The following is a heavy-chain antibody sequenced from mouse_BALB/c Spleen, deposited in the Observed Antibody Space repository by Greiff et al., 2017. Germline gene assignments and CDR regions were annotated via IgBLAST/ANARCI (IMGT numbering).Heavy chain of an antibody. V-gene: IGHV1-77*01. Sequence: VKLVESGPELVKPGASVKMSCKASGYTFTDYVISWVKQRTGQGLEWIGEIYPGSGSTYYNEKFKGKATLTADKSSNTAYMQLSSLTSEDSAVYFCARAGYYGSSHYAMDYWGQGTSVTVSS. CDR3: ARAGYYGSSHYAMDY. CDR2: IYPGSGST. CDR1: GYTFTDYV. D-gene: IGHD1-1*01. J-gene: IGHJ4*01.